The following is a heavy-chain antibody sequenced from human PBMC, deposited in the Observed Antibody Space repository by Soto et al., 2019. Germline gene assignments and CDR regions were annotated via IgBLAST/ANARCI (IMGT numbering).Heavy chain of an antibody. CDR2: IYYSGST. CDR1: GGSISSYY. Sequence: SETLSLTCTVSGGSISSYYWSWIRQPPEKGQERIGYIYYSGSTNYNPSLKSRVTISVDTSKNQFSLKLSSVTAADTAVYYCARSGYCSGGSCSTPQKYYYYYYMDVWGKGTTVTVSS. CDR3: ARSGYCSGGSCSTPQKYYYYYYMDV. J-gene: IGHJ6*03. D-gene: IGHD2-15*01. V-gene: IGHV4-59*08.